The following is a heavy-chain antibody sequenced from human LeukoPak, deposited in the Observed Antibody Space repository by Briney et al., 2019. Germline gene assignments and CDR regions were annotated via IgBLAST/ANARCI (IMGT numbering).Heavy chain of an antibody. Sequence: PSETLSLTCTVSGGSISSYYWSWTRQPPGKGLEWIGYIYYSGSTNYNPSLKSRVTISVDTSKNQFSLKLSSVTAADTAVFYCARDPRSGSYLDYWGQGTLVTVSS. D-gene: IGHD3-10*01. V-gene: IGHV4-59*01. J-gene: IGHJ4*02. CDR3: ARDPRSGSYLDY. CDR1: GGSISSYY. CDR2: IYYSGST.